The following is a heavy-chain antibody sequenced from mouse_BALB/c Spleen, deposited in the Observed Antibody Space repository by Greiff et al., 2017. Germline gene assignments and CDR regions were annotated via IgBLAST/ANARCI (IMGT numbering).Heavy chain of an antibody. J-gene: IGHJ1*01. CDR3: AREDYYGSSYGYFDV. CDR1: GFAFSSYD. CDR2: ISSNGGST. V-gene: IGHV5-12-1*01. Sequence: EVKLVESGGGLVKPGGSLKLSCAASGFAFSSYDMSWVRQTPEKRLEWVAYISSNGGSTYYPDSVKGRFTISRDNAKNTLYLQMSSLKSEDTAMYYCAREDYYGSSYGYFDVWGAGTTVTVSS. D-gene: IGHD1-1*01.